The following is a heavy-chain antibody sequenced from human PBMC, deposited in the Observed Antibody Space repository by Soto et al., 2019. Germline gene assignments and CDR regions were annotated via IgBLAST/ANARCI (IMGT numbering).Heavy chain of an antibody. CDR2: IYYSGST. D-gene: IGHD4-17*01. Sequence: SETLSLTCTVSGGSISSSSYYWGWIRQPPGKGLEWIGSIYYSGSTYYNPSLKSRVTISVDTSKNQFSLKLSSVAAADTAVYYCARHGRYDYGDRNDYWGQGTLVTVSS. CDR1: GGSISSSSYY. J-gene: IGHJ4*02. V-gene: IGHV4-39*01. CDR3: ARHGRYDYGDRNDY.